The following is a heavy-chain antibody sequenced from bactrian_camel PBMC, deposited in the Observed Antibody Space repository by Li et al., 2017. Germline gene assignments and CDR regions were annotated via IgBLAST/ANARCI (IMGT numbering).Heavy chain of an antibody. D-gene: IGHD2*01. Sequence: VQLVESGGGSVQVGGSLRLSCVVSQLTYQCGDMSWYRQASGQSREFVSNIDSNGSGTYADAVKGRFTISQDTSKNTVYLQMNNLKPEDTAMYYCATQFLEASCAVVHAIDDWGQGTQVTVS. CDR1: QLTYQCGD. CDR3: ATQFLEASCAVVHAIDD. J-gene: IGHJ4*01. V-gene: IGHV3S10*01. CDR2: IDSNGSG.